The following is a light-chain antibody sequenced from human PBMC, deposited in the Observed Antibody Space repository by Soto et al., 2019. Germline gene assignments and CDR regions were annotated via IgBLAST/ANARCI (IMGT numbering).Light chain of an antibody. V-gene: IGKV3-11*01. CDR2: DAS. Sequence: EIVLTQSPATLSLSPGDRATLSCRASQSVGIYLAWYQQKPGQAPRLLIYDASDRAAGIPARFSGRGSGTDFTRTISRLEPEDFAVYYCQERSIWPRGLTFGGGTKVEIK. CDR3: QERSIWPRGLT. J-gene: IGKJ4*01. CDR1: QSVGIY.